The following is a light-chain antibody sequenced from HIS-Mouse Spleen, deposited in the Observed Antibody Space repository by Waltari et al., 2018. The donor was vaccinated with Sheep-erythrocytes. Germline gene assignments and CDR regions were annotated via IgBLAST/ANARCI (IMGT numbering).Light chain of an antibody. CDR3: QKYDSTYT. CDR2: WAS. Sequence: DIVMTQSPDSLAVSLGERATINCKSSQSVLYSSNNKNYLAWYQQKPGQPPKLLIYWASTRESGVPDRFSGSGSGTDFTLTISSLQAEDVAVYYCQKYDSTYTFGQGTKLEIK. CDR1: QSVLYSSNNKNY. J-gene: IGKJ2*01. V-gene: IGKV4-1*01.